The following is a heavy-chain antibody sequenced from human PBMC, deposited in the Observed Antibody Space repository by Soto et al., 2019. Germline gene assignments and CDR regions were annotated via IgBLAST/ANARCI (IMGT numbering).Heavy chain of an antibody. CDR2: IYTSGST. V-gene: IGHV4-4*07. J-gene: IGHJ5*02. CDR1: GGSISSYY. Sequence: SETLSLTCTVSGGSISSYYGSWIRQPAGKGLEWIGRIYTSGSTNYNPSLKSRVTMSVDTSKNQFSLKLSSVTAADTXVYHCARDTYXXXXXXWFDPWGXGTLVXXSX. CDR3: ARDTYXXXXXXWFDP. D-gene: IGHD1-20*01.